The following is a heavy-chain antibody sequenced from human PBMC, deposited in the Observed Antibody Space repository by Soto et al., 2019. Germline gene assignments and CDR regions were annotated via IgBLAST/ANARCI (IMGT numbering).Heavy chain of an antibody. J-gene: IGHJ4*02. V-gene: IGHV3-64*01. D-gene: IGHD3-22*01. Sequence: GVSLRLSCAASGFTFSRHAMHWVRQAPEKGLEYISAISSNGRGTYYANSVKGRFTISRDNSKNTLYLQMGSLRPEDMAVYYCARSPGYYYDSSGYSDYWGQGTPVTVSS. CDR1: GFTFSRHA. CDR2: ISSNGRGT. CDR3: ARSPGYYYDSSGYSDY.